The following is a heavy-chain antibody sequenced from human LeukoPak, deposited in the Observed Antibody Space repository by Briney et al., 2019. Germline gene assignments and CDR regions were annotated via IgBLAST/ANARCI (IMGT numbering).Heavy chain of an antibody. D-gene: IGHD4-17*01. CDR3: AKAFDYGDYSAGN. CDR1: GFTFDDYA. V-gene: IGHV3-9*01. J-gene: IGHJ4*02. Sequence: QSGGSLRLSCAASGFTFDDYAMHWVRQAPGKGLEWVSGISWNSGSIGYADSVKGRFTISRDNAKNSLYLQMNSLRAEDTALYYCAKAFDYGDYSAGNWGQGTLVTVSS. CDR2: ISWNSGSI.